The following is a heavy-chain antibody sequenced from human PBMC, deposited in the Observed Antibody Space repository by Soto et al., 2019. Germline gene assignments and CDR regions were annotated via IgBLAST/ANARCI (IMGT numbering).Heavy chain of an antibody. CDR3: ARGVPAAIHLGWFDP. V-gene: IGHV1-2*02. CDR1: GYSFTGYY. Sequence: ASVNVSCTASGYSFTGYYMHWVRQAPGQGLEWMGWIDPHSGGTNYVPEFQGRVAMTSDTSMTTVYMELSRLRSDDTAVYYCARGVPAAIHLGWFDPWGQGTLVTVSS. J-gene: IGHJ5*02. CDR2: IDPHSGGT. D-gene: IGHD2-2*02.